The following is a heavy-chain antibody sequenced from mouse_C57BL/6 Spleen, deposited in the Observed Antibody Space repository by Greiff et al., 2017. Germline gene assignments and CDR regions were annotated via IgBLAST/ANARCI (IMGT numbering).Heavy chain of an antibody. V-gene: IGHV3-6*01. CDR3: ARERSEGFAY. J-gene: IGHJ3*01. Sequence: EVKLQESGPGLVKPSQSLSLTCSVTGYSITSGYYWNWIRQSPGNKLEWMGYIRYDGSNNYNPSLKNRISITRDTSKNQFFLKLNSVTTEDTATYYCARERSEGFAYWGQGTLVTVSA. CDR2: IRYDGSN. CDR1: GYSITSGYY.